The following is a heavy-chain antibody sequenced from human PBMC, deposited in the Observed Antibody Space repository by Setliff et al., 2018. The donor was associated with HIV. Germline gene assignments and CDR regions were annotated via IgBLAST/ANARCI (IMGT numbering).Heavy chain of an antibody. CDR1: GDSINSGTYY. D-gene: IGHD3-10*01. CDR3: ARDNSYYYGSGSHYWYGMDV. CDR2: LHLSGDT. Sequence: PSETLSLTCTVSGDSINSGTYYWSWIRQPAGKGLELIGRLHLSGDTNYNPAIKSRVTMSIDTSKNQFSLKLSSVTAADTAVYYCARDNSYYYGSGSHYWYGMDVWCQGTTVTVSS. J-gene: IGHJ6*01. V-gene: IGHV4-61*02.